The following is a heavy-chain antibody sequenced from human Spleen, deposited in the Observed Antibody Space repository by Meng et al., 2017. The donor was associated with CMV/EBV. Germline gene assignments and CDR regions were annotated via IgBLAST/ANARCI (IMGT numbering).Heavy chain of an antibody. CDR2: IYHSGST. J-gene: IGHJ5*02. V-gene: IGHV4-4*01. Sequence: SGGSISSSNLWTWVRQVPGKGLEWIGEIYHSGSTNYNPSLKSRVTISVDKFKNQFSLKLGSVTAADTAVYFCARVNPTITTVGWFDPWGQGTLVTVSS. CDR1: GGSISSSNL. CDR3: ARVNPTITTVGWFDP. D-gene: IGHD1-14*01.